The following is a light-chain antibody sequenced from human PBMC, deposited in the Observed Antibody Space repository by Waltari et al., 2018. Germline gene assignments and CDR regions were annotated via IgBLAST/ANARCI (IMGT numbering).Light chain of an antibody. J-gene: IGKJ1*01. CDR3: QKYGTLPAT. Sequence: DIVLTQAPGTLSVSPGARATVSCRASQSVRRTLAWYQQKPGQAPRLLIYDASTRATGFPDRFSGSGFGTDFSLTISILEPEDFAVYYCQKYGTLPATFGQGTKVEIK. V-gene: IGKV3-20*01. CDR1: QSVRRT. CDR2: DAS.